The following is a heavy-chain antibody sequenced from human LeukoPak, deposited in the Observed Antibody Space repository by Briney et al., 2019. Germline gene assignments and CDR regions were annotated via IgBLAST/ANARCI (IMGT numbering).Heavy chain of an antibody. CDR3: ASRTYVSGMDV. Sequence: GGSLRLSCAASGFTFSSYSMNWVRQAPGKGLEWVSYISSSSSTIYYADSVKGRFTISRDNAKNSLYLQMNSLRAEDTAVYYCASRTYVSGMDVWGQGTTVTVSS. CDR1: GFTFSSYS. CDR2: ISSSSSTI. D-gene: IGHD3-10*02. J-gene: IGHJ6*02. V-gene: IGHV3-48*01.